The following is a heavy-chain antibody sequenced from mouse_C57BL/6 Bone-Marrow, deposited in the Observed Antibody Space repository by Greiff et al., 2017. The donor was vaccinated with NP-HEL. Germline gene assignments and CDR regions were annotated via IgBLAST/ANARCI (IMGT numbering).Heavy chain of an antibody. CDR2: ISSGGSYT. V-gene: IGHV5-6*01. Sequence: EVKLMESGGDLVKPGGSLKLSCAASGFTFSSYGMSWVRQTPDKRLEWVATISSGGSYTYYLDSVKGRFTISRDNAKNTLYLQMSSLKSEDTAMYYCARHERGYAMDYWGQGTSVTVSS. J-gene: IGHJ4*01. CDR3: ARHERGYAMDY. CDR1: GFTFSSYG.